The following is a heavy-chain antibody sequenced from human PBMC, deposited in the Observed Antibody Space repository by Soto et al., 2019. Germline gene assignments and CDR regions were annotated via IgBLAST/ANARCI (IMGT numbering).Heavy chain of an antibody. D-gene: IGHD2-2*01. Sequence: GGSLRLSCAASGFTFSSYSMNWVRQAPGKGLEWVSYISSSSSTIYYADSVKGRFTISRENAKNSLYLQMNSLRAEDTAVYYCASRDYCSSTSCYHYYYYMDVWGKGTTVTVSS. CDR2: ISSSSSTI. CDR1: GFTFSSYS. V-gene: IGHV3-48*01. J-gene: IGHJ6*03. CDR3: ASRDYCSSTSCYHYYYYMDV.